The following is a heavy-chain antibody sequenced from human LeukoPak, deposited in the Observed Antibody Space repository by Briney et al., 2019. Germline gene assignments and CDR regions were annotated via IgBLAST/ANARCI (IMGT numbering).Heavy chain of an antibody. J-gene: IGHJ4*02. CDR2: ISYDGSNK. Sequence: GGSLRLSCAASGFTFSSYAMHWVRQAPGKGLEWVAVISYDGSNKYYADSVKGRFTISRDNSKNTLYLQMNGLTAEDTAVYYCARTYGSGSLDYGGQGTLVTVSS. CDR1: GFTFSSYA. D-gene: IGHD2-15*01. CDR3: ARTYGSGSLDY. V-gene: IGHV3-30*04.